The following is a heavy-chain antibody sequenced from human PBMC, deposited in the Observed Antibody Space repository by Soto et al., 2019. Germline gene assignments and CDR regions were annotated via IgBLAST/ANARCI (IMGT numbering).Heavy chain of an antibody. Sequence: QVQLVQSGAEEKKPGASVKVSCKASGYTFTSYAIHWVRQAPAQRLEWMGWINAGNGNTKYSQKFQGRVTITRDTSASTAYMELSSLKSEDTAVYYCARGDWWLFDYWGQGTLVTVSS. CDR2: INAGNGNT. V-gene: IGHV1-3*05. D-gene: IGHD2-8*02. CDR1: GYTFTSYA. CDR3: ARGDWWLFDY. J-gene: IGHJ4*02.